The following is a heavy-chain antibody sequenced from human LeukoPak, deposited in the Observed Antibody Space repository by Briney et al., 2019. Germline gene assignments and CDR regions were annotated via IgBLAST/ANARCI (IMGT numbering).Heavy chain of an antibody. V-gene: IGHV3-11*01. CDR3: ARQQLWLDY. Sequence: PGGSLRLSCAASGFTVSSDYMTWIRQAPGKGPEWVSYISSSGSTTNYADSVWGRFTISRDNAKNSVFLQMNGLRPEDTAVYYCARQQLWLDYWGQGALVSVSS. CDR1: GFTVSSDY. D-gene: IGHD2-21*01. J-gene: IGHJ4*02. CDR2: ISSSGSTT.